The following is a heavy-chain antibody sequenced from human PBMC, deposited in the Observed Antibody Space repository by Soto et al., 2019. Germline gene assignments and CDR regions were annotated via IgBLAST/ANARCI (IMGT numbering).Heavy chain of an antibody. Sequence: GASLNTCCKGSGYSFTSSWIGWVRQMPGKGLEWMGIIYPGDSDTRYSTSFQGQVTISADKSISTAYLQWSSLKASDTAMYYCARRREGKAAAGSGEYWGQGTLVTVSS. J-gene: IGHJ4*02. CDR1: GYSFTSSW. V-gene: IGHV5-51*01. D-gene: IGHD6-13*01. CDR2: IYPGDSDT. CDR3: ARRREGKAAAGSGEY.